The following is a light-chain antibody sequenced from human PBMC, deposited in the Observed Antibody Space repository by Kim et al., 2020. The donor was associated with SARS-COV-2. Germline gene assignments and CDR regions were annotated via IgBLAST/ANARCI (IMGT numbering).Light chain of an antibody. CDR2: EVS. J-gene: IGLJ2*01. Sequence: QSVAFSCTGTSRCVVGFTFVAWYHQHPGKAPKLMIYEVSKRPSGVPDRCSGSKSGNTASLTVSGLQAEDEADYYCSSYAGSNNLVFGGGTQLTVL. CDR1: SRCVVGFTF. V-gene: IGLV2-8*01. CDR3: SSYAGSNNLV.